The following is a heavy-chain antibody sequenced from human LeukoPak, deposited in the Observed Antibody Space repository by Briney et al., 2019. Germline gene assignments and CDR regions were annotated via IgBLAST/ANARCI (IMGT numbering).Heavy chain of an antibody. Sequence: ASVKVSCKASGFTFTSSAVQWVRQARGQRLEWIGWIVVGSGNTNYAQKFQERVTITRDMSTSTAYMELSSLRSEDTAVYYCARALIAAAGVNWFDPWGQGTLVTVSS. D-gene: IGHD6-13*01. V-gene: IGHV1-58*01. CDR2: IVVGSGNT. CDR1: GFTFTSSA. J-gene: IGHJ5*02. CDR3: ARALIAAAGVNWFDP.